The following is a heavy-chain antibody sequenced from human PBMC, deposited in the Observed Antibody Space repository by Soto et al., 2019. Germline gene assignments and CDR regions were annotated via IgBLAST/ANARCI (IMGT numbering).Heavy chain of an antibody. J-gene: IGHJ4*02. CDR2: INSDGSST. CDR1: GFTFSSYW. CDR3: VRTSLVVAAATREDY. D-gene: IGHD2-15*01. Sequence: EVQLVESGGGLVQPGGSLRLSCAASGFTFSSYWMHWVRQAPGKGLEWVSRINSDGSSTSYADSVKGRFIISRDNAKNTLYLQMHSLRAEDTAVYYCVRTSLVVAAATREDYWGQGTLVSVST. V-gene: IGHV3-74*01.